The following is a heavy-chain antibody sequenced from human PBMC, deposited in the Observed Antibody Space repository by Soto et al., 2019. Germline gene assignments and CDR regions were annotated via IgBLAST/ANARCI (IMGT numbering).Heavy chain of an antibody. V-gene: IGHV4-4*07. CDR1: GGSISSYY. CDR2: IYTSGST. CDR3: ARSTYSSGWWFFDY. Sequence: QVQLQESGPGLVKPSETLSLTCTVSGGSISSYYWSWIRQPAGKGLEWIGRIYTSGSTNYNPSLKRRVTMSVDTSKNQFSLKLSSVTAADTAVYYCARSTYSSGWWFFDYWGQGTLVTVSS. J-gene: IGHJ4*02. D-gene: IGHD6-19*01.